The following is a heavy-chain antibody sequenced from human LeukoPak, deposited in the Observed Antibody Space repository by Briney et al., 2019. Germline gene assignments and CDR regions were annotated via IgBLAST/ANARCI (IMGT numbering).Heavy chain of an antibody. J-gene: IGHJ4*02. D-gene: IGHD2-8*01. CDR3: ARPSFYCTNGVCYKGEAYGIFDY. CDR2: IYSGGST. V-gene: IGHV4-39*01. Sequence: PSETLSLTCTVSGGSLSSSHYSWGWIRQPPGKGLEWIGGIYSGGSTYYNPSLKSRVTISVDTSKNQFSLKLSSVTAADTAVYYCARPSFYCTNGVCYKGEAYGIFDYWGQGTLVTVSS. CDR1: GGSLSSSHYS.